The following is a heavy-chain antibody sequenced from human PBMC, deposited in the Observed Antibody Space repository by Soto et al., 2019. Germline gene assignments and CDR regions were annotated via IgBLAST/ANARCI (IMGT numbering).Heavy chain of an antibody. CDR1: GGSISSGGYY. CDR3: ARVTLSGSYPTGGAYYFDY. CDR2: IYYSGST. D-gene: IGHD3-10*01. V-gene: IGHV4-31*03. J-gene: IGHJ4*02. Sequence: TSETLSLTCTVSGGSISSGGYYWSWIRQHPGKGLEWIGYIYYSGSTYYNPSLKSRVTISVDTSKNQFSLKLSSVTAADTAVYYCARVTLSGSYPTGGAYYFDYWGQGTLVTVSS.